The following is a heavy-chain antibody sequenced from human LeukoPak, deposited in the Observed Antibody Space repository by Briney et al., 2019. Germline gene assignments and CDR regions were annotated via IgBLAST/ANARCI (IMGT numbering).Heavy chain of an antibody. J-gene: IGHJ3*02. Sequence: SQTLSLTCAISGDSVSSNSAAWNWIRQSPSRGLEWLGRTYYRSKWYNDYAVSVKSRITINPDTSKNQFSLQLSSVTAADTAVYYCARDLRGLRAYCGGDCPNDAFDIWGQGTMVTVSS. CDR2: TYYRSKWYN. CDR3: ARDLRGLRAYCGGDCPNDAFDI. CDR1: GDSVSSNSAA. V-gene: IGHV6-1*01. D-gene: IGHD2-21*02.